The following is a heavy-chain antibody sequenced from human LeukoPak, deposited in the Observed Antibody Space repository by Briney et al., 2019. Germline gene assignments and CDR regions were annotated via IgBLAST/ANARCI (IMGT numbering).Heavy chain of an antibody. V-gene: IGHV4-59*01. CDR1: GGSISSYY. CDR2: IYYSGST. D-gene: IGHD5-18*01. Sequence: PSETLSLTCTVSGGSISSYYWSWIRQPPGKGLEWIGYIYYSGSTNYNPSLKSRVTISVDTSKNQFSLKLSSVTAADTAVYYCARGVRGYSYAEGWFDPWGQGTLVTVSS. J-gene: IGHJ5*02. CDR3: ARGVRGYSYAEGWFDP.